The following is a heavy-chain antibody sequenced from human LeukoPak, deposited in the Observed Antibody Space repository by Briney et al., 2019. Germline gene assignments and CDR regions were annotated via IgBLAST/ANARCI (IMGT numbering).Heavy chain of an antibody. CDR1: GYTFTGYD. CDR2: INPNSGGT. Sequence: ASVKVSCKASGYTFTGYDMCWVRQAPGQGLEWMGWINPNSGGTNYAQKFQGRVTMTTDTSTSTAYMELRRLRSDDTAVYYCARSVVIAPFDYWGQGTLVTVSS. CDR3: ARSVVIAPFDY. V-gene: IGHV1-2*02. D-gene: IGHD2-21*01. J-gene: IGHJ4*02.